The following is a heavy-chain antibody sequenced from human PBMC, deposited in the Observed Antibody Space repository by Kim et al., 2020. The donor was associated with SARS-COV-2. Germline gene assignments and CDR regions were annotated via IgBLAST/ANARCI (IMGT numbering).Heavy chain of an antibody. CDR1: GFTFHNYA. V-gene: IGHV3-43*02. J-gene: IGHJ3*02. CDR2: ISGDGGGT. D-gene: IGHD6-13*01. CDR3: ATYAPYSSTWYDAFDI. Sequence: GGSLRLSCAASGFTFHNYAMHWVRQAPGKGLEWVSVISGDGGGTHYADSVKGRFTIPRDNSKNSLYLQMKSLRIEDTGLYYCATYAPYSSTWYDAFDIWGQGTMVTVSS.